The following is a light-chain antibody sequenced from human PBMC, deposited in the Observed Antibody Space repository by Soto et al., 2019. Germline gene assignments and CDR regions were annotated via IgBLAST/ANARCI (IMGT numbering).Light chain of an antibody. CDR1: QSVSTS. CDR3: QQYNDNWT. CDR2: DAS. J-gene: IGKJ1*01. V-gene: IGKV3-11*01. Sequence: IVLTQSPATLSLSPGERAALSCRASQSVSTSLAWYQHKPGQAPRLFIYDASKRAPGIPARFSGSGSGTDFTLTISSLEPEDFAVYYCQQYNDNWTFGQGTKVEIK.